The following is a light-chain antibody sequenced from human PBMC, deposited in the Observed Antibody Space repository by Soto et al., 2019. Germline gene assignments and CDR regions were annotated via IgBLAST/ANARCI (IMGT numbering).Light chain of an antibody. CDR3: SSYAGSNNLP. CDR2: EVT. V-gene: IGLV2-8*01. J-gene: IGLJ3*02. Sequence: QSVLTQPPSASGSPGQSVTISCTGSSSDVGAYNYVSWYQQHPGKAPKLMIYEVTKRPSGVPDRFSGSKSGNTASLTVSRLQAEDEADYYCSSYAGSNNLPFGGGTKLTVL. CDR1: SSDVGAYNY.